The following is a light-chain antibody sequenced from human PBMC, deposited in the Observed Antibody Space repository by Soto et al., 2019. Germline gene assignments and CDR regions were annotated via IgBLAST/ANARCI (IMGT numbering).Light chain of an antibody. CDR1: QSVPGNY. CDR3: QQYTSPPWT. Sequence: EIVLTQSPGTLSLSPGERATLSCRASQSVPGNYLACLQQKTGQAPRVLIYGVSMRAPGIPDRFSGSGSGTDFTLTISRLEPEDFAVYFCQQYTSPPWTLGQGTKVETK. J-gene: IGKJ1*01. CDR2: GVS. V-gene: IGKV3-20*01.